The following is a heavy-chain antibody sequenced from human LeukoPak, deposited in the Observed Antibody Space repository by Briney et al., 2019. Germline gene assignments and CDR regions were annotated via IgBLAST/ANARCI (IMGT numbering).Heavy chain of an antibody. Sequence: GGSLRLSCAASGFTFSSYAMHWVRQAPGKGLEYVSGISSNGGSTYYANSVKGRFTISRDNSKNTLFLQMGSLRGEDMAVYYCAKFRGWLSYMDVWGKGTTVTVSS. CDR3: AKFRGWLSYMDV. CDR1: GFTFSSYA. J-gene: IGHJ6*03. V-gene: IGHV3-64*01. CDR2: ISSNGGST. D-gene: IGHD6-19*01.